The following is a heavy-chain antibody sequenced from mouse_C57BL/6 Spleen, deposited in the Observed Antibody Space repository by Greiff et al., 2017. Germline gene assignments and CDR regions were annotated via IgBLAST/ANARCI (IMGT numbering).Heavy chain of an antibody. V-gene: IGHV5-17*01. Sequence: EVILVESGGGLVKPGGSLKLSCAASGFTFSDYGMHWVRQAPEKGLEWVAYISSGSSTIYYADTVKGRFTISRDNAKNTLFLQMTSLRSEDTAMYYCARRYDYDGYFDYWGQGTTLTVSS. CDR2: ISSGSSTI. J-gene: IGHJ2*01. CDR3: ARRYDYDGYFDY. CDR1: GFTFSDYG. D-gene: IGHD2-4*01.